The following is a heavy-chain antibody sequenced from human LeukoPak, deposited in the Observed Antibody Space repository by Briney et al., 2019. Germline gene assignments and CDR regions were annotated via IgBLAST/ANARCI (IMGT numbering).Heavy chain of an antibody. D-gene: IGHD1-26*01. V-gene: IGHV1-69*05. CDR2: IIPIFGTA. Sequence: ASVKVSCKASGGTFSSYAISWVRQAPGQGLEWMGGIIPIFGTANYAQKFQGRVTITTDESTSTAYMELSSLRSEDTAVYYCARGGRRREPWDYWGQGTLVTVSS. J-gene: IGHJ4*02. CDR1: GGTFSSYA. CDR3: ARGGRRREPWDY.